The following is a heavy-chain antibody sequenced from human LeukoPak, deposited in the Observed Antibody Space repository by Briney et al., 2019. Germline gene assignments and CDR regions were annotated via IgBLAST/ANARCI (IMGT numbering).Heavy chain of an antibody. V-gene: IGHV3-7*01. J-gene: IGHJ4*02. CDR2: IKQDGSET. Sequence: GGSLRLSCAASGFTFSHHWMTWVRQAPGKGLEWVANIKQDGSETYFVDSVKGRFTISRDNAKNSLYLQMNSLRAEDTAVYYCARDRRYSSGWSYFDYWGQGTLVTVSS. CDR1: GFTFSHHW. D-gene: IGHD6-19*01. CDR3: ARDRRYSSGWSYFDY.